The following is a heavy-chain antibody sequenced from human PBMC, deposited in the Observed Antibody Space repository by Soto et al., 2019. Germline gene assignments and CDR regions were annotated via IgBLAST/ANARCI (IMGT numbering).Heavy chain of an antibody. J-gene: IGHJ4*02. CDR1: GYIFTTYG. V-gene: IGHV1-18*01. Sequence: QVHLVQSGAEVKKPGASVKVSCKGSGYIFTTYGITWVRQAPGQGLEWMGWISAHNGNTNYAQKLQGRVTVTRDTSTSTAYMELRNLRSDYTAVYYCARGRYGDYWRQGALVTVSS. CDR2: ISAHNGNT. D-gene: IGHD1-1*01. CDR3: ARGRYGDY.